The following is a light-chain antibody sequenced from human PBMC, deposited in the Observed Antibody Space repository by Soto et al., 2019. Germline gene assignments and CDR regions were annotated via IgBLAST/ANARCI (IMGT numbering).Light chain of an antibody. V-gene: IGLV2-11*01. J-gene: IGLJ2*01. CDR2: DVN. CDR1: SSDVGGYHY. Sequence: QSALTQPRSVSGSPGQSVTLSCTGTSSDVGGYHYVSWYQHHPGKAPKIIIFDVNQRPSGVPDRSSGSKSGNTASLTISGLQTEDEADYYCCSYAGSYTLVFGGGTKLTVL. CDR3: CSYAGSYTLV.